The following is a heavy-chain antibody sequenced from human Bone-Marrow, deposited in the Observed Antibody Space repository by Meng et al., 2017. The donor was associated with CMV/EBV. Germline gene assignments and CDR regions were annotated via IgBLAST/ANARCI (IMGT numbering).Heavy chain of an antibody. D-gene: IGHD2-2*01. CDR3: ARGPDSYCSSTSCLWADLDY. CDR1: GYTFTSYG. Sequence: ASVKVSCKASGYTFTSYGISWVRQAPGQGLEWMGWISAYSGNTNYAQKLQGRVTMTTDTSTSTAYMELRSLRSDDTAVYYCARGPDSYCSSTSCLWADLDYWGQGTLVTVSS. CDR2: ISAYSGNT. V-gene: IGHV1-18*01. J-gene: IGHJ4*02.